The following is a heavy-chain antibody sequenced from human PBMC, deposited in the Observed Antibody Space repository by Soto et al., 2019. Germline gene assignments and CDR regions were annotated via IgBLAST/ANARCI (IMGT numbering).Heavy chain of an antibody. D-gene: IGHD3-22*01. CDR1: GFTFSNAW. CDR3: TRDGPYYYDMVLDY. CDR2: IKSKTDGGTT. J-gene: IGHJ4*02. Sequence: GGSLRLSCAASGFTFSNAWMSWVRQAPGKGLEWVGRIKSKTDGGTTDYAAPVKGRFTISRDDSKNTLYLQMNSLKTEDTAVYYCTRDGPYYYDMVLDYWGQGILVTVSS. V-gene: IGHV3-15*01.